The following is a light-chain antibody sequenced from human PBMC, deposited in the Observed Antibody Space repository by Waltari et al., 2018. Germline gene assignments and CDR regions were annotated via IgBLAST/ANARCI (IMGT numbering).Light chain of an antibody. J-gene: IGLJ2*01. V-gene: IGLV2-14*01. CDR1: SSDVGGYIS. Sequence: QSALTQPASLPGSLGQSITISCAGTSSDVGGYISVSWYQQHPDKAPQLVIYEVSHRPPGVSSRFSGSKSGNTASLTISGLRAEDEADYYCSSYTSSSTLVFGGGTKVTVL. CDR2: EVS. CDR3: SSYTSSSTLV.